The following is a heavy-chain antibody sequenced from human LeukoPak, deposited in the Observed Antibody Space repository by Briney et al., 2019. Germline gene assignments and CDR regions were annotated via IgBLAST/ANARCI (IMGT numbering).Heavy chain of an antibody. CDR2: ISSSTSYI. Sequence: PGGSLRLSCAASGFTFDDYDMSWVRQPPGKGLEWVSSISSSTSYIYYADSVKGRFTISRDNAKNSLYLQMNSLRAEDTAVYYCAKAFDVWGTYRYPNLDYWGQGTLVTVSS. V-gene: IGHV3-21*01. CDR3: AKAFDVWGTYRYPNLDY. J-gene: IGHJ4*02. D-gene: IGHD3-16*02. CDR1: GFTFDDYD.